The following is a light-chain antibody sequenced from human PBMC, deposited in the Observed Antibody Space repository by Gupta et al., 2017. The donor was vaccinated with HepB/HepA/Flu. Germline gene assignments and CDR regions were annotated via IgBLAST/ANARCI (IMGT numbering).Light chain of an antibody. Sequence: ALTPPASVSGSPGQSITISCTGTSSDVGGYNYVSWYQQHPGKAPTLMIYDVSNRPSGVSIRFSGSTSGNTASLTISGRQAEDEADYYCSSYTSSNTVVFGGGTTLTGL. CDR2: DVS. CDR3: SSYTSSNTVV. J-gene: IGLJ2*01. CDR1: SSDVGGYNY. V-gene: IGLV2-14*03.